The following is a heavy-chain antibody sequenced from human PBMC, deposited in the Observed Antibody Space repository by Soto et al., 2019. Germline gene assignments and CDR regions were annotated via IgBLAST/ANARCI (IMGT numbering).Heavy chain of an antibody. CDR1: GGSISSGGYY. J-gene: IGHJ6*02. CDR2: IYYSGST. D-gene: IGHD4-17*01. V-gene: IGHV4-31*03. CDR3: ARARLDYGDYEVMYYSYGMDV. Sequence: QVQLQESGPGLVKPSQTLSLTCTVSGGSISSGGYYWSWIRQHPGKGLEWIGYIYYSGSTYYNPSVKSRVTISVDTSKKQFSLKLSSVTAADTAVYYCARARLDYGDYEVMYYSYGMDVWGQGTTVTVSS.